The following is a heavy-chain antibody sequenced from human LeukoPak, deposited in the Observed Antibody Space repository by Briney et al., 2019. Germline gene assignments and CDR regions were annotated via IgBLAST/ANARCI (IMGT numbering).Heavy chain of an antibody. CDR3: AREPKYSSGWPNRFDY. CDR2: ISAYSGNT. J-gene: IGHJ4*02. V-gene: IGHV1-18*01. CDR1: GYTFTSYG. Sequence: ASVKLSCKASGYTFTSYGISWVRHAPGQGLEWMGWISAYSGNTNYATKLPGRVSMTTDESTRTAYMELRSLRSDDTAVYYCAREPKYSSGWPNRFDYWGQGTLVTVSS. D-gene: IGHD6-19*01.